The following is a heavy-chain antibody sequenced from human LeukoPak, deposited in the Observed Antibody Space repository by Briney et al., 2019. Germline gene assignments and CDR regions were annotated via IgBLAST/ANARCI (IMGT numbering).Heavy chain of an antibody. CDR1: RFTFCNAW. CDR2: IYSGGST. CDR3: ARASSSSWYTGYYFDY. J-gene: IGHJ4*02. D-gene: IGHD6-13*01. Sequence: PGGSLRLSCAASRFTFCNAWMMWLRQAPGKGLEWVSVIYSGGSTYYADSVKGRFTISRDNSKNTLYLQMNSLRAEDTAVYYCARASSSSWYTGYYFDYWGQGTLVTVSS. V-gene: IGHV3-53*01.